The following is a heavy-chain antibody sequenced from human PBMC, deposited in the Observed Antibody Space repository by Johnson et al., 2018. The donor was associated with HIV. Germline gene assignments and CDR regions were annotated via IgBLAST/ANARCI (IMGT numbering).Heavy chain of an antibody. Sequence: QVQLVESGGGVVQPGRFLRLSCAASGFTFSSYAMHWVRQAPGKGLEWVAVISYDGSNKYYADSVKGRFTISRDNSKYTLYLQMNSLRAEDTAVYYCARASDAFDIWGQGTMVTVSS. CDR3: ARASDAFDI. CDR2: ISYDGSNK. J-gene: IGHJ3*02. V-gene: IGHV3-30*04. CDR1: GFTFSSYA.